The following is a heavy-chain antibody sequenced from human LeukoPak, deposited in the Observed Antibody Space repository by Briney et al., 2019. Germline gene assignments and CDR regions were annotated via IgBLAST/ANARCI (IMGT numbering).Heavy chain of an antibody. Sequence: SVKVSCKASGGTFSSYAISWVRQAPGQGLEWMGGIIPIFGTANYAQKFQARVTITADESTSTAYMELSSLRSEDTAVYYCASRSGYSYGYWYFDYWGQGTLVTVSS. CDR1: GGTFSSYA. J-gene: IGHJ4*02. CDR3: ASRSGYSYGYWYFDY. CDR2: IIPIFGTA. V-gene: IGHV1-69*13. D-gene: IGHD5-18*01.